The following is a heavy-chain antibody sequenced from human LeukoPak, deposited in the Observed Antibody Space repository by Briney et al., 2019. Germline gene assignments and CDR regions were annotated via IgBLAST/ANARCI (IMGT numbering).Heavy chain of an antibody. Sequence: PSETLSLTCTVSGYSVSSGYYWGWIRPPAGKALEWIGSFYQSGTTYYNPSLKSRVTISVDTSKNQFSLRLSSVTAADTAVYYCARSFLYSSGWYPFDYWGQGTLVSVSS. CDR3: ARSFLYSSGWYPFDY. J-gene: IGHJ4*02. V-gene: IGHV4-38-2*02. CDR1: GYSVSSGYY. CDR2: FYQSGTT. D-gene: IGHD6-19*01.